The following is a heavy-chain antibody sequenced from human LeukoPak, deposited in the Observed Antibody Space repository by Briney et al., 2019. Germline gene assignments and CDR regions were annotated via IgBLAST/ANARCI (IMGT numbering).Heavy chain of an antibody. V-gene: IGHV1-46*01. Sequence: GASVKVSCKASGYSFTSYYMHWVRQAPGQGLEWMGIINPSGDSTSYAQKFQGRVTMTRDVPTSTDYMELSSLRSEDTAVYYCARDNSVGDNAWWFDPWGQGTLVTVSS. D-gene: IGHD1-26*01. CDR3: ARDNSVGDNAWWFDP. J-gene: IGHJ5*02. CDR1: GYSFTSYY. CDR2: INPSGDST.